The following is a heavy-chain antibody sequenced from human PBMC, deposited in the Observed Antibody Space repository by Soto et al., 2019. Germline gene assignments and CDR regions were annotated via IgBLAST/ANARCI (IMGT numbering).Heavy chain of an antibody. V-gene: IGHV3-64D*08. CDR1: GFTFSSYA. D-gene: IGHD3-3*01. J-gene: IGHJ6*02. Sequence: GGSLRLSCSASGFTFSSYAMHWVRQAPGKGLEYVSAISSNGGSTYYADSVKGRFTISRDNSKNTLYLQMSSLRAEDTAVYYCVKEEGSVRFLEWLGDYYYYGMDVWGQGTTVTVSS. CDR2: ISSNGGST. CDR3: VKEEGSVRFLEWLGDYYYYGMDV.